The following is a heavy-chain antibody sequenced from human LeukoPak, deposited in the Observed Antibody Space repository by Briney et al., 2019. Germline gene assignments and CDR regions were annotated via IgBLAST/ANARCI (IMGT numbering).Heavy chain of an antibody. V-gene: IGHV3-11*04. CDR2: ISSSGSTI. Sequence: PRGSLRLSCAASGFTFSDYYMSWIRQAPGKGLEWVSYISSSGSTIYYADSVKGRFTISRDNAKNSLYLQMNSLRAEDTAVYYCARDVPADFWSGYYTANYFDYWGQGTLVTVSS. CDR1: GFTFSDYY. J-gene: IGHJ4*02. CDR3: ARDVPADFWSGYYTANYFDY. D-gene: IGHD3-3*01.